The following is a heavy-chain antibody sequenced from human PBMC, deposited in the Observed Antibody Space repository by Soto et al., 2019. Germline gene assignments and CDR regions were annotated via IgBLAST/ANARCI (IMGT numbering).Heavy chain of an antibody. V-gene: IGHV4-59*11. CDR3: ARDLWGYCGTDCYPMDV. D-gene: IGHD2-21*02. CDR1: GGTISRHN. J-gene: IGHJ6*02. CDR2: MYNTGST. Sequence: QVQLQESGPGLVKPSETLSLTCTVSGGTISRHNWSWIRQPPGKGLEWIGYMYNTGSTVYNPSFKSRVTISVDTSKNQFSLKLNSVTAADPAVYYCARDLWGYCGTDCYPMDVSGQGTTVTVSS.